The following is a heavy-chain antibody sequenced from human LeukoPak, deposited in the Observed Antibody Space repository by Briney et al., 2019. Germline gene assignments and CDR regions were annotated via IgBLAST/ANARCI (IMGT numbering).Heavy chain of an antibody. CDR1: GGSFSGYY. CDR2: INHSGST. Sequence: SETLCLTCAVYGGSFSGYYCSTIPQPPGKGLEWIGEINHSGSTNYNPSLKSRVTISVDTSKNQFSLKLSSVTAADTAVYYCAREEDNCSGGSCPLDYWGQGTLVTVSS. CDR3: AREEDNCSGGSCPLDY. V-gene: IGHV4-34*01. J-gene: IGHJ4*02. D-gene: IGHD2-15*01.